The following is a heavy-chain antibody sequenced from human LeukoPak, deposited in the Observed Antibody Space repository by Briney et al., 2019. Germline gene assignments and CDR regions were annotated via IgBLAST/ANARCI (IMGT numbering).Heavy chain of an antibody. CDR1: GLTVSSNY. J-gene: IGHJ2*01. CDR3: ARGIKSGSRWYFDL. CDR2: IYSGGST. Sequence: PGGSLRLSCAASGLTVSSNYMSWVRQAPGKGLEWVSVIYSGGSTYYADSVQSRFTISIDSFKNTLNFQMNSLRAEDTAVYYCARGIKSGSRWYFDLWGRGTLVTVSS. D-gene: IGHD1-26*01. V-gene: IGHV3-66*01.